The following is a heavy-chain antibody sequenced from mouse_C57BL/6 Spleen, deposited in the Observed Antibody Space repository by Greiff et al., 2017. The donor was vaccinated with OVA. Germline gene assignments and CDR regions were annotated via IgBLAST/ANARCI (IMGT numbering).Heavy chain of an antibody. CDR1: GFTFSSYA. CDR3: ARDGSSGYYAMDY. J-gene: IGHJ4*01. V-gene: IGHV5-4*01. D-gene: IGHD3-2*02. Sequence: EVHLVESGGGLVKPGGSLKLSCAASGFTFSSYAMSWVRQTPEKRLEWVATISDGGSYTYYPDNVKGRFTISRDNAKNNLYLQMSHLKSEDTAMYYCARDGSSGYYAMDYWGQGTSVTVSS. CDR2: ISDGGSYT.